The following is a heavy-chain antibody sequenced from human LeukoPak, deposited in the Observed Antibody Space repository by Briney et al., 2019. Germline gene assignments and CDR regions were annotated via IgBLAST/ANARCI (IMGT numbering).Heavy chain of an antibody. CDR3: ARYGNYDILTGFQATYYFDY. CDR2: IIPIFGTA. Sequence: ASVKVSCKASGYTFSSYGISWVRQAPGQGLEWMGRIIPIFGTANYAQKFQGRVTITTDESTSTAYMELSSLRSEDTAVYYCARYGNYDILTGFQATYYFDYWGQGTLVTVSS. J-gene: IGHJ4*02. V-gene: IGHV1-69*05. CDR1: GYTFSSYG. D-gene: IGHD3-9*01.